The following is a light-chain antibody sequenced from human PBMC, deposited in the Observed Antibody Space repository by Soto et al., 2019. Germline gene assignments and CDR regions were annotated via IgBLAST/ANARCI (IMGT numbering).Light chain of an antibody. CDR3: QQLLMDPRT. CDR2: DXS. CDR1: QGIGGY. V-gene: IGKV1-9*01. Sequence: DIHLTQSPSFLSASLGDRVTVPXRASQGIGGYFAWYQQEPGXAPKXXXYDXSTLQSGVPLSLSGSGSGTSFTLTISSLQPEDFATYYCQQLLMDPRTVGQGTRLEIK. J-gene: IGKJ5*01.